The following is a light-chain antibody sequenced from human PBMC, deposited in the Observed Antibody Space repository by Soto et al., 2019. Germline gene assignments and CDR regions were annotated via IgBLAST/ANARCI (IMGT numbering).Light chain of an antibody. J-gene: IGKJ2*01. CDR2: AAS. V-gene: IGKV3-20*01. Sequence: DIVLTQSPGTLSVSPGERATLSCRASRSITSRHLAWYQQKPGQAPRLLIFAASGRPAAIPDRFSGSGSGTDFTLTISRLEPEDFAVYYCQQYDSSPYTFGRGTRLEIK. CDR3: QQYDSSPYT. CDR1: RSITSRH.